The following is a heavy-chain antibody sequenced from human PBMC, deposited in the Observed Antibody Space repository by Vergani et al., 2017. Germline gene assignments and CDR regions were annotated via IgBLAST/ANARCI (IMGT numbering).Heavy chain of an antibody. CDR1: GFTFSGSA. Sequence: EVQLVESGGGLVQPGGSLKLSCAASGFTFSGSAMHWVRQASGKGLEWVGRIRSKANSYATAYAASVKGRFTISRDVSKNPAYLQMNSLKTEDTAVYYCTRHIGYYYYGMDVWGQGTTVTVSS. V-gene: IGHV3-73*01. CDR3: TRHIGYYYYGMDV. J-gene: IGHJ6*02. CDR2: IRSKANSYAT. D-gene: IGHD2-15*01.